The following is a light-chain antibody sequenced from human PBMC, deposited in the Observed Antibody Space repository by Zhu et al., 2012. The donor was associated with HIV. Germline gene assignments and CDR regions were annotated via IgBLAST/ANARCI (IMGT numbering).Light chain of an antibody. CDR1: QSVSSF. V-gene: IGKV3-11*01. CDR3: QQRINWPLT. CDR2: DAS. Sequence: ETVLTQSPATLSLSPGERATLSCRASQSVSSFLAWYQQKPGQAPRLLIYDASKRATGIPARFSGSGSGTDFTLTISSLEPEDFALYYCQQRINWPLTFGGGTKVEIK. J-gene: IGKJ4*01.